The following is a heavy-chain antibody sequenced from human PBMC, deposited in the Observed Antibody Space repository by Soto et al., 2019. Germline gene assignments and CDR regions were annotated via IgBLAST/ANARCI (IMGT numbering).Heavy chain of an antibody. V-gene: IGHV4-39*01. CDR2: IYYSGST. D-gene: IGHD2-2*01. Sequence: SETLSLTCSVSGGSISSSSYYWVLIRQPPGKGLEWIGSIYYSGSTYYNPSLKSRVTITADTSKSHFSLKLSSVTAADTAVYYCVRHLGTVSTNTWYYFDSWGQGILVTVSS. J-gene: IGHJ4*02. CDR3: VRHLGTVSTNTWYYFDS. CDR1: GGSISSSSYY.